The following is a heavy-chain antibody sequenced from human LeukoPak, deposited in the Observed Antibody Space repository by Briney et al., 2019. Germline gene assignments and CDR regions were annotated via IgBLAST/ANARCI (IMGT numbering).Heavy chain of an antibody. V-gene: IGHV4-34*01. CDR3: ARGRRIVVVIGATRTHRDYYMDV. CDR2: INLNGRI. CDR1: GGSFSGYY. J-gene: IGHJ6*03. Sequence: SETLSLTCAVYGGSFSGYYWSWIRQSPGKGLEWIGEINLNGRINYNPSLKSRVTISVDTSKNQFSLKLSSVTAADTAVYYCARGRRIVVVIGATRTHRDYYMDVWGKGTTVTVSS. D-gene: IGHD2-15*01.